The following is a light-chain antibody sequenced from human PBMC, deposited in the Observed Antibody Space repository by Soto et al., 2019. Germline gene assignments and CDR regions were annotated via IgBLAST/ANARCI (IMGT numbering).Light chain of an antibody. Sequence: EIVMTQSPATLSVSPGERATLSCRASQSVSSNLAWYQQKPGQAPRLLIYGVTSRASDVPDRFSGSGSGTDFTLAISSLEPEDSAVYYCQQYTDSRTFGKGTKVDIK. CDR1: QSVSSN. CDR2: GVT. J-gene: IGKJ1*01. V-gene: IGKV3D-15*01. CDR3: QQYTDSRT.